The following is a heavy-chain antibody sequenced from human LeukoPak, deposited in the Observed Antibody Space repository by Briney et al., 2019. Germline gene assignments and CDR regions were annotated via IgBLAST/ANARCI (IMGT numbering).Heavy chain of an antibody. D-gene: IGHD3-22*01. Sequence: GGSLRLSCAASGFTVSSNYMSWVRQAPGKGLEWVSVIYSGGNTYYADSVQGRFTMSRENPENTLYLQMNSLRAEDTAVYYCARAHDRGYYYGFDYWGQGTPVTVSS. CDR1: GFTVSSNY. CDR2: IYSGGNT. V-gene: IGHV3-66*01. CDR3: ARAHDRGYYYGFDY. J-gene: IGHJ4*02.